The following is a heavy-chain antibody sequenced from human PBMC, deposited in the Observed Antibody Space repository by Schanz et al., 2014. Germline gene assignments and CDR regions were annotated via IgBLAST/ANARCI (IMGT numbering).Heavy chain of an antibody. CDR1: GFTFSSYA. CDR2: ISYDGRNK. V-gene: IGHV3-30*14. Sequence: QVQLVESGGGVVQPGRSLRLSCAASGFTFSSYAMHWVRQAPGKGLEWVAVISYDGRNKYYADSVKGRFTISRDNSKNTLYLQMSSLRAEDTAVYYCAKDLLYGAPMPLNHLDYWGQGTLVTVSS. D-gene: IGHD2-2*01. CDR3: AKDLLYGAPMPLNHLDY. J-gene: IGHJ4*02.